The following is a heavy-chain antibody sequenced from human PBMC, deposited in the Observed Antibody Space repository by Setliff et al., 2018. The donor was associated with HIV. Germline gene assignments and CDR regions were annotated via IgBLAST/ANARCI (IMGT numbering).Heavy chain of an antibody. D-gene: IGHD3-10*01. J-gene: IGHJ5*01. CDR1: GFNVNNKY. CDR2: IYSDDYT. CDR3: ARRGVPQQIDLDS. V-gene: IGHV3-66*01. Sequence: LRLSCAASGFNVNNKYMSWVRQAPGKGLEWVSIIYSDDYTKYADSLKGRFTISRDTSKNTLYLQMNSLRAEDTAVYYCARRGVPQQIDLDSWGHGTLVTVSS.